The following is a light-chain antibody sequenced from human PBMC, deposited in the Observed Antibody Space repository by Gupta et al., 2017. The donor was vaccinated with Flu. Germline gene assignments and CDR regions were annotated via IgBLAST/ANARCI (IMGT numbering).Light chain of an antibody. J-gene: IGLJ1*01. CDR2: DVN. Sequence: QSALPQPHSLSGSPVQPITLVWTETTSDVAAFNYVSWYQHHLDTAPKLIIYDVNNRPSGVSSRFSGSKSGNTASLTISGLQAEDEADYYCTSYTSSSTLVFGTGTKVTVL. CDR3: TSYTSSSTLV. CDR1: TSDVAAFNY. V-gene: IGLV2-14*03.